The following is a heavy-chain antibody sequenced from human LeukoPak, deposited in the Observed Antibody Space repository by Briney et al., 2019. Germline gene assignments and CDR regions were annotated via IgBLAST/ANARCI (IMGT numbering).Heavy chain of an antibody. Sequence: ASVKVSCKASGYIFSGYYMHWVRQAPGQGLEWMGRINPSSGDTNYAQKFQGRVTMTRDTSFSTAYMELRRLRSDDTAVYYCARASGWYYDYWGRGTLVTVSS. CDR3: ARASGWYYDY. J-gene: IGHJ4*02. V-gene: IGHV1-2*06. CDR2: INPSSGDT. CDR1: GYIFSGYY. D-gene: IGHD6-19*01.